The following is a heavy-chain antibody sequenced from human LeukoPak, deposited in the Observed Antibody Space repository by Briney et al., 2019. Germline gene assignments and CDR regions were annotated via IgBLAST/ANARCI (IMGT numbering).Heavy chain of an antibody. CDR1: GYTFTSYY. V-gene: IGHV1-46*03. CDR3: ARTGQPNWFDP. D-gene: IGHD1-1*01. CDR2: INPSGGST. J-gene: IGHJ5*02. Sequence: ASVKVSCKASGYTFTSYYMYWVRQAPGQGLEWMGIINPSGGSTSYAQKLQGRVTMTTDTSTSTAYMELRSLRFDDSAMYYCARTGQPNWFDPWGQGTLITVSS.